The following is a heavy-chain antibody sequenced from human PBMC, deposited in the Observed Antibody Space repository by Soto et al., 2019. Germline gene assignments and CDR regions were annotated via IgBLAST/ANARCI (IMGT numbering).Heavy chain of an antibody. CDR1: GYNFTTYW. CDR3: GRRIAAAGTGDYYGMDL. V-gene: IGHV5-51*01. J-gene: IGHJ6*04. D-gene: IGHD6-13*01. Sequence: GESLKISCKGSGYNFTTYWIGWVRQMPGKGLEWMTIIYPGDSDTRYSPSFQVQVTISADKSISTAYLQWSSLKASDTALYYWGRRIAAAGTGDYYGMDLRAIRTTVPVS. CDR2: IYPGDSDT.